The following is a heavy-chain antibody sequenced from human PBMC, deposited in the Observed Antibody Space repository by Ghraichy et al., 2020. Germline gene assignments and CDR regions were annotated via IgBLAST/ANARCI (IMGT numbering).Heavy chain of an antibody. D-gene: IGHD4-11*01. V-gene: IGHV3-23*01. CDR1: GFTFTSFA. CDR2: ISGSGGST. J-gene: IGHJ4*02. CDR3: AHPTGGLSSFDY. Sequence: GESLNISCAASGFTFTSFAMSWVRQAPGKGLEWVSRISGSGGSTDYADSVKGRFTISRDNSKNTLYLQMESLRPEDTAVYYCAHPTGGLSSFDYWGQGTLVTVSS.